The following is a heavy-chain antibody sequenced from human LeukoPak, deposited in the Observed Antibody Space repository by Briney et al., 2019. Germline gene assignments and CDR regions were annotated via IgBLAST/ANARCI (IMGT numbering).Heavy chain of an antibody. CDR2: INPNSGGT. CDR3: GSGPRVVTATPFYYSDY. D-gene: IGHD2-21*02. J-gene: IGHJ4*02. CDR1: GYTFTGYY. Sequence: ASVKVSCKASGYTFTGYYIYWVRQAPGQGLEWMGWINPNSGGTNCAQKFQGRVTMTRDTSISTAYMEVSRLRSDDTAVYYCGSGPRVVTATPFYYSDYWGQGTLVTVSS. V-gene: IGHV1-2*02.